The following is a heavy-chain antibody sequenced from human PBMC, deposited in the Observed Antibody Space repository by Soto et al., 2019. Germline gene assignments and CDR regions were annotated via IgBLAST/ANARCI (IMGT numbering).Heavy chain of an antibody. CDR2: ISYDGSNK. V-gene: IGHV3-30*18. CDR1: GFTFSSYG. CDR3: AKDGIAAAGTYNWFDP. Sequence: GGSLRLSCAASGFTFSSYGVHWVRQAPGKGLEWVAVISYDGSNKYYADSVKGRFTISRDNSKNTLYLQMNSLRAEDTAVYYCAKDGIAAAGTYNWFDPWGQGTLVTVSS. D-gene: IGHD6-13*01. J-gene: IGHJ5*02.